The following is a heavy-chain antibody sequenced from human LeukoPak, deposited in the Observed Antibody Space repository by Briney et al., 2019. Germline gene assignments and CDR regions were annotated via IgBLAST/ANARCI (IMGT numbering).Heavy chain of an antibody. Sequence: GGSLRLSCAASGFTFSDSNMHWVRQASGKGLEWVGRIRSRANNYATAYGASVTGRFTISRDDSKNTAYLQMNSLKTEDTAVFYCTRAPDFWSGYSDWGQGTLVTVSS. CDR3: TRAPDFWSGYSD. CDR2: IRSRANNYAT. J-gene: IGHJ4*02. D-gene: IGHD3-3*01. CDR1: GFTFSDSN. V-gene: IGHV3-73*01.